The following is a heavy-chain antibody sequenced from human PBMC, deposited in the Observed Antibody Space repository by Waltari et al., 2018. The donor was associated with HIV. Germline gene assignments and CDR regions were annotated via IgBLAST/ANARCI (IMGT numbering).Heavy chain of an antibody. V-gene: IGHV3-30*04. D-gene: IGHD2-15*01. Sequence: QVQLVESGGGVVQPGRSMRLSCAASGFTFSSYAMHWVRQAPGKGLEWVAVISYDGSNKYYADSVKGRFTISRDNSKNTLYLQMNSLRAEDTAVYYCARDPLDCSGGSCYDLDYWGQGTLVTVSS. CDR2: ISYDGSNK. CDR3: ARDPLDCSGGSCYDLDY. J-gene: IGHJ4*02. CDR1: GFTFSSYA.